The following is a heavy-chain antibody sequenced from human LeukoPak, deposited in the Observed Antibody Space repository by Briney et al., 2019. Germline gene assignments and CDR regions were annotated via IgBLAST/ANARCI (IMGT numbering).Heavy chain of an antibody. Sequence: SETLSLTCTVSGGSMSGYYWSWIRQPPGKGLEWIGYIYYTGSTNSNPSLKSRVTISVDTSKNQFSLKLNSVTAADTAVYYCARLEVYYDSSGYYSSYYYGMDVWGQGTTVTVSS. CDR1: GGSMSGYY. CDR2: IYYTGST. V-gene: IGHV4-59*01. CDR3: ARLEVYYDSSGYYSSYYYGMDV. D-gene: IGHD3-22*01. J-gene: IGHJ6*02.